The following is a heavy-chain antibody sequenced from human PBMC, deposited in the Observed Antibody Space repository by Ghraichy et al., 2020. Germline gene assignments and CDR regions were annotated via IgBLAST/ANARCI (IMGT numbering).Heavy chain of an antibody. D-gene: IGHD2-2*01. V-gene: IGHV3-33*01. J-gene: IGHJ6*02. Sequence: GSLRLSCAASGFTFSSYGMHWVRQAPGKGLEWVAVIWYDGSNKYYADSVKGRFTISRDNSKNTLYLQMNSLRAEDTAVYYCARELVPAAVFYYYYGMDVWGQGTTVTVSS. CDR3: ARELVPAAVFYYYYGMDV. CDR2: IWYDGSNK. CDR1: GFTFSSYG.